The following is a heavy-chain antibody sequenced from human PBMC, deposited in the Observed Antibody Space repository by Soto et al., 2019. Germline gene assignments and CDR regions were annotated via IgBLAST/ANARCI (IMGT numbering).Heavy chain of an antibody. Sequence: EVQLVESGGCLIQPGGSLRISCSASGFTFTSYSMHWVRQAPGKGLDWVSHTNFDGAHTTYADSVRGRCIISRDNAKNTLYLQMNSLGTEDTAVDYCARDVNWNLFDYWGQGIQVTVSS. D-gene: IGHD1-20*01. V-gene: IGHV3-74*01. J-gene: IGHJ4*02. CDR2: TNFDGAHT. CDR1: GFTFTSYS. CDR3: ARDVNWNLFDY.